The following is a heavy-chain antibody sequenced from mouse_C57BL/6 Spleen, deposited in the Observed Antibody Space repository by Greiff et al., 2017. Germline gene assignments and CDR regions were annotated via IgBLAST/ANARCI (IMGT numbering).Heavy chain of an antibody. D-gene: IGHD2-1*01. V-gene: IGHV1-22*01. J-gene: IGHJ1*03. CDR1: GYTFTDYN. CDR2: INPNNGGT. CDR3: ARYYYGNSGYFDV. Sequence: QLQQSGPELVKPGASVKMSCKASGYTFTDYNMHWVKQSHGKSLEWIGYINPNNGGTSYNQKFKGKATLTVNKSSSTAYMELRSLTSEDSAVYYCARYYYGNSGYFDVWGTGTTVTVSS.